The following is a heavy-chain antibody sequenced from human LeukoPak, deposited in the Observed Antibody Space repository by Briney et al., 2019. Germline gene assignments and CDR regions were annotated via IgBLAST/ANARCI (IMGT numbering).Heavy chain of an antibody. CDR1: EYTFTGYF. CDR2: ISPNSGDT. Sequence: ASVKVSCKASEYTFTGYFIHWVRQAPGQGLEWMGWISPNSGDTNYAQKFQGRVTMTEDTSTDTAYMELSSLRSEDTAVYYCATYSVGMDVWGQGTTVTVSS. CDR3: ATYSVGMDV. V-gene: IGHV1-2*02. D-gene: IGHD5/OR15-5a*01. J-gene: IGHJ6*02.